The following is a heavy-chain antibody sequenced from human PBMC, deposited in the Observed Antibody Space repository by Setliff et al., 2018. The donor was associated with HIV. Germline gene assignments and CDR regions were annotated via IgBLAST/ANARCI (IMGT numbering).Heavy chain of an antibody. Sequence: HPGGSLRLSCVASGFTFSDYWMHWVRQGPGKGLVWVSRIRGDGNDATYADSVRGRFTISRDNAKNTLYLQMNSLRAEDTSVYYCARDLVAGSGSLSDWGQGILVTVSS. CDR3: ARDLVAGSGSLSD. CDR2: IRGDGNDA. D-gene: IGHD3-10*01. CDR1: GFTFSDYW. V-gene: IGHV3-74*01. J-gene: IGHJ4*02.